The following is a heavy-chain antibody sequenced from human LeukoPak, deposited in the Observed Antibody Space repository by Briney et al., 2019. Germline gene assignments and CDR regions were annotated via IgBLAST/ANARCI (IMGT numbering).Heavy chain of an antibody. CDR1: GYTFTSYG. CDR3: ARVLRYFDLLLGSHPFDY. D-gene: IGHD3-9*01. J-gene: IGHJ4*02. CDR2: INAYNGNT. Sequence: ASVKVSCKASGYTFTSYGISWVRQAPGQGLEWMGLINAYNGNTNYAQKLQGRVTMTTDTSTSTAYMELRSLRSDDTAVYYCARVLRYFDLLLGSHPFDYWGQGTPVTVSS. V-gene: IGHV1-18*04.